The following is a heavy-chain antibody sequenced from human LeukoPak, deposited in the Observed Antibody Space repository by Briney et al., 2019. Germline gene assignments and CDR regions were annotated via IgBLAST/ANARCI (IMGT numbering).Heavy chain of an antibody. J-gene: IGHJ4*02. CDR3: ARVAAPRSNDY. CDR1: GFTFSDYY. V-gene: IGHV3-11*04. Sequence: PGGSLRLSCAASGFTFSDYYMSWIRQAPGKGLEWVSYISSSSSPIYYADSVKGRFTISRDNAKNSLYLQMNSLKTEDTAVYFCARVAAPRSNDYWGQGTLVTVSS. CDR2: ISSSSSPI. D-gene: IGHD6-13*01.